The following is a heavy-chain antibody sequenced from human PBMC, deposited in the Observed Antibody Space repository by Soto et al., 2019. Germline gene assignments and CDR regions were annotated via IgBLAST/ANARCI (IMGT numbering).Heavy chain of an antibody. J-gene: IGHJ4*02. V-gene: IGHV3-48*02. CDR2: IYGSSSTM. CDR1: GFPFSAFS. CDR3: ARDRPVDY. Sequence: GGSLRLSCVGAGFPFSAFSMNWVRQAPGKGLEWISYIYGSSSTMYYADSVKGRFSISRDNAKSSLYLQMNNLTHEDTAVYYCARDRPVDYWGQGTPVTVSS.